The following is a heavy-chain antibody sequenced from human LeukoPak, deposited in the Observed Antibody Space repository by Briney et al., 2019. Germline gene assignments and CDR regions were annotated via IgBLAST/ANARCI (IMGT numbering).Heavy chain of an antibody. CDR1: GFIFNNFG. CDR3: ARASASEWELLEDC. V-gene: IGHV3-30*03. Sequence: GGSLRLSCAASGFIFNNFGMHWVRQAPGKGLEWLAVIFYDGTIKYYVDSVKGRFTISRDNSKNTLYLQMNSLRPEDTAVYYCARASASEWELLEDCWGQGTLVTVSS. J-gene: IGHJ4*02. CDR2: IFYDGTIK. D-gene: IGHD3-10*01.